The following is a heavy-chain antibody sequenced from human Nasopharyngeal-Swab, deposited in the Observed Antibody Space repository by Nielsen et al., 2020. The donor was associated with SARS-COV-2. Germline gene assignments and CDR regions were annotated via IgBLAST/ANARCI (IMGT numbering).Heavy chain of an antibody. J-gene: IGHJ4*02. Sequence: SETLSLTCTVSGGSISSYYWSWIRQLPGKGLEWVGYIYYSGSTNYNPSLKIRVTISVHTSKNQFSLKLSSMTASDTAVYYCARANHDSSGYYRYYFDYWGQGTLVTVSS. CDR1: GGSISSYY. V-gene: IGHV4-59*01. CDR3: ARANHDSSGYYRYYFDY. CDR2: IYYSGST. D-gene: IGHD3-22*01.